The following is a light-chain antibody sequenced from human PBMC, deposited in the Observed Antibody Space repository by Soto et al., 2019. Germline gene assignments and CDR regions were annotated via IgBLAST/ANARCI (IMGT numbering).Light chain of an antibody. CDR1: QSVLYSSNNKNY. CDR3: QQYYSSLWT. J-gene: IGKJ1*01. CDR2: WAS. V-gene: IGKV4-1*01. Sequence: IVMTQSPDSLAVSLGERATINCKSSQSVLYSSNNKNYLAWYQQKPGQPPKLLIYWASTRESGVPDRFSGSGSGTDFTLTINSLQAEDVAVYYCQQYYSSLWTFGQGTKVEIK.